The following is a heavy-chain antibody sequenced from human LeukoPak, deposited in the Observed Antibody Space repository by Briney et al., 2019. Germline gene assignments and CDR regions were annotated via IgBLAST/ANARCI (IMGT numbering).Heavy chain of an antibody. V-gene: IGHV4-39*07. CDR3: ARDKGTTVFDY. CDR1: GGSISSSSYY. CDR2: IYYSGST. D-gene: IGHD4-17*01. J-gene: IGHJ4*02. Sequence: SETLSLTCTVSGGSISSSSYYWGWIRQPPGKGLEWIGSIYYSGSTYYNPSLKSRVTISVDTSKNQFSLKLSSVTAADTAVYYCARDKGTTVFDYWGQGTLVTVSS.